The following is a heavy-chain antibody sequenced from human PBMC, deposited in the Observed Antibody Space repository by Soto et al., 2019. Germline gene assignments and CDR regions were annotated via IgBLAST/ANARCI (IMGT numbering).Heavy chain of an antibody. D-gene: IGHD4-4*01. Sequence: EVQLVESGGGLVQPGGSLRLSCAAAGFTFSSYWMHWVRQAPGKGLVWVSRIDSDGSSTNFADSVKGRFTISRDNAKHTLYLQMNSLRAEDTAVYYCARQRDYNYFDYWGQGTLVTVSS. CDR1: GFTFSSYW. CDR3: ARQRDYNYFDY. J-gene: IGHJ4*02. V-gene: IGHV3-74*01. CDR2: IDSDGSST.